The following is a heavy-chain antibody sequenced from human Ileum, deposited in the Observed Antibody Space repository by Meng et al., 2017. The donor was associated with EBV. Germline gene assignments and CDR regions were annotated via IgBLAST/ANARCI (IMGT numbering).Heavy chain of an antibody. V-gene: IGHV4-4*02. CDR2: TSHSGST. CDR3: ASSDYYRSDY. CDR1: GGSISRSDW. D-gene: IGHD3-22*01. J-gene: IGHJ4*02. Sequence: LEESGPGLVKPSETLSLTCAVSGGSISRSDWWSWVRQPPGKGLEWIGETSHSGSTNYSPSLKSRVTISLDKSKNQLSLKLNSVTAADTAVYYCASSDYYRSDYWGQGTLVTVSS.